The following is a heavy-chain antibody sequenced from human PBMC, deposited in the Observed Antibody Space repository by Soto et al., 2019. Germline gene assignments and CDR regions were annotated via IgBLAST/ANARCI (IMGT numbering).Heavy chain of an antibody. CDR3: AKDHSSSFVFDY. J-gene: IGHJ4*02. CDR1: GFTFSSYG. Sequence: GGSLRLSCAASGFTFSSYGMHWVRQAPGKGLEWVAVISYDGINKYYADSVKGRFTISRDNSKNTLYLQMNSLRAEDTAVYYCAKDHSSSFVFDYWGQGTLVTVSS. D-gene: IGHD6-13*01. CDR2: ISYDGINK. V-gene: IGHV3-30*18.